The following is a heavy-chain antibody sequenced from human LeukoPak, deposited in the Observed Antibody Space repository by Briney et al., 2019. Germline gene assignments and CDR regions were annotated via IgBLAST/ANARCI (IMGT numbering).Heavy chain of an antibody. Sequence: PGGSLRLSCAVSGFTFSNSWMSWVRQAPGKGLEWVGHIKSKTDGGTTDHAAPVKGQFPIQIEDSKKTLYLQMNSLKTEDTAMYYCTTERYYGDYDIDYWGQGTLVTVSS. D-gene: IGHD4-17*01. V-gene: IGHV3-15*01. CDR3: TTERYYGDYDIDY. CDR1: GFTFSNSW. CDR2: IKSKTDGGTT. J-gene: IGHJ4*02.